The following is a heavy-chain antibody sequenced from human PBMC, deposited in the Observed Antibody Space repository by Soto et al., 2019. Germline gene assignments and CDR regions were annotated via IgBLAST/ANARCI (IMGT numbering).Heavy chain of an antibody. D-gene: IGHD6-6*01. Sequence: GASVKVSCKASGYTFTSYDINWVRQATGQGLEWMGWMNPNSGNTGYAQKFQGRVTMTRNTSISTAYMELSSLRSEDTAVYYCARARSSIADDWLDPWGQGTLVTVSS. V-gene: IGHV1-8*01. CDR2: MNPNSGNT. J-gene: IGHJ5*02. CDR1: GYTFTSYD. CDR3: ARARSSIADDWLDP.